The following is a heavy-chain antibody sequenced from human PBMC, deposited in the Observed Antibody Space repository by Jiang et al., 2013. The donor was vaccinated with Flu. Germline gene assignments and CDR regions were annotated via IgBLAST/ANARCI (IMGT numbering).Heavy chain of an antibody. Sequence: VKKPGASVKVSCKASGYTFTSYGISWVRQAPGQGLEWMGWISAYNGNTNYAQKLQGRVTMTTDTSTSTAYMELRSLRSDDTAVYYCARWVLRQLVRTHYYYYGMDVWGQGTTVTVS. CDR1: GYTFTSYG. J-gene: IGHJ6*02. V-gene: IGHV1-18*04. CDR2: ISAYNGNT. CDR3: ARWVLRQLVRTHYYYYGMDV. D-gene: IGHD6-6*01.